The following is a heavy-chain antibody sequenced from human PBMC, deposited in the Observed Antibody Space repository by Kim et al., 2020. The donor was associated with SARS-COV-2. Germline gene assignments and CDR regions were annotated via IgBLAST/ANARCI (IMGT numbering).Heavy chain of an antibody. D-gene: IGHD1-26*01. CDR2: ISYDGSNK. J-gene: IGHJ4*02. V-gene: IGHV3-30*18. CDR3: AKEAYLVGATVFDY. CDR1: GFTFSSYG. Sequence: GGSLRLSCAASGFTFSSYGMHWVRQAPGKGLEWVAVISYDGSNKYYADSVKGRFTISRDNSKNTLYLQMNSLRAEDTAVYYCAKEAYLVGATVFDYWGQG.